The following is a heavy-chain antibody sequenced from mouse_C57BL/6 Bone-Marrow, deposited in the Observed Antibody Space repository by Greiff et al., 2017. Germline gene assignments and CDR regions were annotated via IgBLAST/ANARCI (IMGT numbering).Heavy chain of an antibody. J-gene: IGHJ1*03. Sequence: QVQLQQPGAELVKPGASVKLSCTASGYTFTSYWMHWVKQRPGRGLEWIGRIDPNSGGTTYNEKFKSKATLTVDKPSSTAYMQLSIRTCEDSAVYYCARCDGSGWYVDVWGTGTTVTVSA. V-gene: IGHV1-72*01. CDR1: GYTFTSYW. D-gene: IGHD1-1*01. CDR3: ARCDGSGWYVDV. CDR2: IDPNSGGT.